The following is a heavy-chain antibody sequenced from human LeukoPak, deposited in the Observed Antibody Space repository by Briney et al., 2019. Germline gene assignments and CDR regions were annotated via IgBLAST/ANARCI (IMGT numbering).Heavy chain of an antibody. CDR3: ARDTYCYDSSGYYYSDY. CDR2: INHSGST. Sequence: SETLSLTCAVYGGSISHYYWSWIRQSPGKGLECIGEINHSGSTTYYPSFKNRVTMSVDTSKNQFSLKLSSVTAADTAVYYCARDTYCYDSSGYYYSDYWDQGTLVTVSS. CDR1: GGSISHYY. D-gene: IGHD3-22*01. V-gene: IGHV4-34*01. J-gene: IGHJ4*02.